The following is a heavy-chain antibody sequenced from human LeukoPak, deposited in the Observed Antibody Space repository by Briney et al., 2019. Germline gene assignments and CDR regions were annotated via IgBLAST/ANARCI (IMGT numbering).Heavy chain of an antibody. CDR3: ARGPDLLEWHGFDY. V-gene: IGHV3-30*16. CDR2: ISYDGSNK. J-gene: IGHJ4*02. D-gene: IGHD3-3*01. Sequence: GGPLSLSCAASGFTFSSYAMHWVRQAPGKGLEWVAVISYDGSNKYYADSVKGRFTISRDNSKNTLYLQMNGLRAEDTALYYCARGPDLLEWHGFDYWGQGTLVTVSS. CDR1: GFTFSSYA.